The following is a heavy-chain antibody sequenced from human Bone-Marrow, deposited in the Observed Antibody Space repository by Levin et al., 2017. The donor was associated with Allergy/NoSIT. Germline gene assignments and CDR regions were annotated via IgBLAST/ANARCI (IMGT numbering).Heavy chain of an antibody. V-gene: IGHV3-23*01. D-gene: IGHD1-7*01. CDR2: MSGSGGRT. CDR3: AREDNWNYDY. CDR1: GFTFSRYA. J-gene: IGHJ4*02. Sequence: ETLSLTCAASGFTFSRYAMAWVRQAPGQGLEWVSGMSGSGGRTVYADSVKGRFTISRDNSKNSMYLQMNSLRVEDTALYYCAREDNWNYDYWGQGTLVTVSS.